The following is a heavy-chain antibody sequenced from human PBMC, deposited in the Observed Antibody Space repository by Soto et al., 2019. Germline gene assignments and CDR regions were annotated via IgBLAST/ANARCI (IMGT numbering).Heavy chain of an antibody. Sequence: GGSLRLSCAASGFTFSNYAIHWVRQAPGKGLEWVAVLSFDGNNIHYADSVKGRFTVSRDNSKNTLFLQMNSLRPEDTALYYCARGPIGDAAMVTNYFDYWGQGNRGTVSS. CDR1: GFTFSNYA. CDR2: LSFDGNNI. CDR3: ARGPIGDAAMVTNYFDY. D-gene: IGHD5-18*01. V-gene: IGHV3-30-3*01. J-gene: IGHJ4*02.